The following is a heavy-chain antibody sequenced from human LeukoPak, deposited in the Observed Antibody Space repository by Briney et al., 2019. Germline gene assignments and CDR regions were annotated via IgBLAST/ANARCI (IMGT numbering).Heavy chain of an antibody. CDR3: AKQGGVVPAASVVY. J-gene: IGHJ4*02. Sequence: GGSLRLSCAASGFTFSSYAMSWVRQAPGKGLEWVSAISGSGGSTYYADSVKGRFTISRDNSKNTLYLQMSSLRAEDTAVYYCAKQGGVVPAASVVYWGQGTLVTVSS. CDR2: ISGSGGST. D-gene: IGHD2-2*01. CDR1: GFTFSSYA. V-gene: IGHV3-23*01.